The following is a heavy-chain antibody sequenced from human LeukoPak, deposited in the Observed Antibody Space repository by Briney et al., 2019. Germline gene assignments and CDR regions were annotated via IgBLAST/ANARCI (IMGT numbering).Heavy chain of an antibody. Sequence: SETLSLTCTVSGASFSSYYWSWLRQPPGKGLEWIAYIFYNGNTKYNPSLKSRVTISVDTSKNQFSLKLSSVTAADTAVYYCARYDVWGSYRAFDYWGQGTLVTVSS. J-gene: IGHJ4*02. CDR2: IFYNGNT. CDR1: GASFSSYY. CDR3: ARYDVWGSYRAFDY. D-gene: IGHD3-16*02. V-gene: IGHV4-59*08.